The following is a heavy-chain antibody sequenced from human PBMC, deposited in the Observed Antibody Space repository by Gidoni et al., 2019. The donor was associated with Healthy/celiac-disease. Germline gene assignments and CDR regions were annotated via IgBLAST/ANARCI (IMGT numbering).Heavy chain of an antibody. CDR2: ISYDGSNK. CDR3: AKDTLMGNYYYYGMDV. J-gene: IGHJ6*02. V-gene: IGHV3-30*18. CDR1: GFTFISYG. Sequence: QVQLVESGGGVVQPGRSLRLSCAASGFTFISYGMHWVRQAQGKGLEWVAVISYDGSNKYYADSVKGRFTISRDNSKNTLYLQMNSLRAEDTAVYYCAKDTLMGNYYYYGMDVWGQGTTVTVSS.